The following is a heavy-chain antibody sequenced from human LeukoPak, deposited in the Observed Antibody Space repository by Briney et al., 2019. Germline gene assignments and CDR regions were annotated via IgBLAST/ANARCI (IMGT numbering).Heavy chain of an antibody. CDR1: GFTFSRYA. Sequence: PGGSLRLSCSVSGFTFSRYAMHWVRQAPGKGLEWVSTLSGSGDRTFYADSVKGRFTTSRDNSKNSLYLQMNRLRAEDTAVYYCAKDPLVAMGWVGYYFDYWGQGSLVTVSS. J-gene: IGHJ4*02. V-gene: IGHV3-23*01. CDR3: AKDPLVAMGWVGYYFDY. CDR2: LSGSGDRT. D-gene: IGHD2-8*02.